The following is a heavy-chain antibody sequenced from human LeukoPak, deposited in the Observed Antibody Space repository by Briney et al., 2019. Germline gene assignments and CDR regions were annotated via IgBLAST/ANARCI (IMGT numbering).Heavy chain of an antibody. J-gene: IGHJ6*02. V-gene: IGHV3-11*05. CDR2: ISSSSSYT. CDR1: GFTFSDYY. CDR3: ARDRVAAAGNRPSGFYYYGLDV. Sequence: GGSLRLSCAASGFTFSDYYMSWIRQAPGKGLEWVSYISSSSSYTNHADSVKGRFTISGDNAKKLLYQQMNSLRAEDTAVYYCARDRVAAAGNRPSGFYYYGLDVWGQGTTVTVSS. D-gene: IGHD6-13*01.